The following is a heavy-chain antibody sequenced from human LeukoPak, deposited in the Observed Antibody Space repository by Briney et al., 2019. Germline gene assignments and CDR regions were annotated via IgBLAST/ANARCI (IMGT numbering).Heavy chain of an antibody. V-gene: IGHV3-74*01. CDR2: SNSDESSA. CDR3: ARGGVTRGPYYFDY. CDR1: GFTFSSYW. D-gene: IGHD2-21*02. J-gene: IGHJ4*02. Sequence: GGSLRLSCAASGFTFSSYWMHWVRQAPGKGLVWVSRSNSDESSASYADSVKGRFTISRDNAKNTLYLQINSLKAEDTAVYYCARGGVTRGPYYFDYWGQGTLVTVSS.